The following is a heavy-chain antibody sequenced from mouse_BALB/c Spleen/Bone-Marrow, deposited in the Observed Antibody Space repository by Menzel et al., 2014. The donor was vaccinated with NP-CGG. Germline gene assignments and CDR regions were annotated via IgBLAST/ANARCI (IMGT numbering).Heavy chain of an antibody. Sequence: EVKLVESGAELVKPGASVKLSCTASGFNIKDTYMHWVKQRPEQGLEWIGRIDPANGNTKSGPKSQGKATITADTSSNTAYLQLSSLTSEDTAVYYCAREATYAMDYWGQGTSVTVSS. J-gene: IGHJ4*01. V-gene: IGHV14-3*02. CDR1: GFNIKDTY. D-gene: IGHD3-2*02. CDR2: IDPANGNT. CDR3: AREATYAMDY.